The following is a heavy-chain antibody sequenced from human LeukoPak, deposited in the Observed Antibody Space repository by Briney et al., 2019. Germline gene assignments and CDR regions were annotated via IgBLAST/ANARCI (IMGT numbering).Heavy chain of an antibody. CDR2: ISLTGLT. CDR1: GGSISNTNW. D-gene: IGHD2-8*01. CDR3: SRENGAFSPFGY. J-gene: IGHJ4*02. V-gene: IGHV4-4*02. Sequence: PSGTLSLTCGVSGGSISNTNWWSWDRQPPGQGLEWIGEISLTGLTHYNPSLESRVTVSLDKSKNQLSLNLTSVTAADTAVYYCSRENGAFSPFGYWGQGTLVTVSS.